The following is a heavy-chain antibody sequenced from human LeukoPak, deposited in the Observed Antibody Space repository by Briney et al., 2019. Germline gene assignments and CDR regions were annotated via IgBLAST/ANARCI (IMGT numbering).Heavy chain of an antibody. J-gene: IGHJ4*02. V-gene: IGHV3-23*01. CDR1: GFTFSSYA. CDR2: ISSSGGST. CDR3: AKETSSSFDY. D-gene: IGHD6-6*01. Sequence: GGSLRLSCAASGFTFSSYAMNWVRQAPGKGLEWVSGISSSGGSTYYADSVKGRFTISRDNSKNTLYLQMNSLRAEDTAVYYCAKETSSSFDYWGQGTLVTVSS.